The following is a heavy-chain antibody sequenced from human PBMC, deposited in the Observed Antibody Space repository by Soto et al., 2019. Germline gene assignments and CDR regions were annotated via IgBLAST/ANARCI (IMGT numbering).Heavy chain of an antibody. CDR1: GGSISSYY. Sequence: QVQLQESGPGLVKPSETLSLTCTVSGGSISSYYWSWIRQPPGKGLEWIGYIYYSGSTNYNPSLQSRVTISVDTSKNQFSLKLSSVTAADTAVYYCARVGPGGYSYGWDGFFDYWGQGTLVTVSS. D-gene: IGHD5-18*01. CDR3: ARVGPGGYSYGWDGFFDY. CDR2: IYYSGST. J-gene: IGHJ4*02. V-gene: IGHV4-59*01.